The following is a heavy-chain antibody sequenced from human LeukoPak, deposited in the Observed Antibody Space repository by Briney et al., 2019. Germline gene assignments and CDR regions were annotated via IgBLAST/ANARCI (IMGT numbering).Heavy chain of an antibody. CDR1: GYTFTVYY. CDR2: INPNSGGT. CDR3: ARAPGIAVAGTLYYYYYGMDV. V-gene: IGHV1-2*02. Sequence: ASVKVSCTASGYTFTVYYMHWVRQAPGQGLEWMGWINPNSGGTNYAQKFQGRVTMTRDTSISTAYMELSRLRSDDTAVYYCARAPGIAVAGTLYYYYYGMDVWGQGTTVTVSS. J-gene: IGHJ6*02. D-gene: IGHD6-19*01.